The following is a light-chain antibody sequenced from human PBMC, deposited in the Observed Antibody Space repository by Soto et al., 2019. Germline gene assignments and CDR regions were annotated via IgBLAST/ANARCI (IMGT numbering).Light chain of an antibody. CDR2: TAS. V-gene: IGKV1-39*01. J-gene: IGKJ4*01. Sequence: IHMTHSPSSLSASVLYRVTITFLASQNINNYLNWYQQKSGEAPKLLIYTASSLQSGVPARVSGSGSGTEFILTISSLQPEDFATYYCQQSYSVPLTFGGGTKVDIK. CDR1: QNINNY. CDR3: QQSYSVPLT.